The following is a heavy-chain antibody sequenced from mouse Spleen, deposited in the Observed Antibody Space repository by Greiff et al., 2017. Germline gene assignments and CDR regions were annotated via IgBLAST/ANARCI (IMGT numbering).Heavy chain of an antibody. D-gene: IGHD1-1*01. CDR2: ISSGSSTI. J-gene: IGHJ4*01. CDR3: ARWDYGSSYDAMDY. CDR1: GFTFSSFG. V-gene: IGHV5-17*02. Sequence: EVKLVESGGGLVQPGGSRKLSCAASGFTFSSFGMHWVRQAPEKGLEWVAYISSGSSTIYYADTVKGRFTLSRDNPKNTLFLQMTSLRSEDTAMYYCARWDYGSSYDAMDYWGQGNSVTVSS.